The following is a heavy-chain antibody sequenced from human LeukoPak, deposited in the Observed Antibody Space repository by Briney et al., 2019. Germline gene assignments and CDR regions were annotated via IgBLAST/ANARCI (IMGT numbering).Heavy chain of an antibody. J-gene: IGHJ4*02. V-gene: IGHV3-48*01. CDR1: GFTFSSYA. CDR3: ARDPDY. Sequence: GGSLRLSCAASGFTFSSYAMSWVRQAPGKGLEWVSYISSSSSTIYYADSVKGRFTISRDNAKNSLYLQMNSLRAEDTAVYYCARDPDYWGQGTLVTVSS. CDR2: ISSSSSTI.